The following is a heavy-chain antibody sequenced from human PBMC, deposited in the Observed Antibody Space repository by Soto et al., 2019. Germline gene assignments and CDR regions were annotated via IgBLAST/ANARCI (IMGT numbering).Heavy chain of an antibody. Sequence: QVQLVQSGAEVKKPGASVKVSCKASGYTFTSYYMHWVRQAPGQGLEWMGIINPSGGSTSYAQKFHGRVTMTRDTSTSTVYMELSSLRSEDTAVYYCARDFERGSGSTSYGYWGQGTLVTVSS. CDR1: GYTFTSYY. D-gene: IGHD3-10*01. J-gene: IGHJ4*02. CDR2: INPSGGST. V-gene: IGHV1-46*01. CDR3: ARDFERGSGSTSYGY.